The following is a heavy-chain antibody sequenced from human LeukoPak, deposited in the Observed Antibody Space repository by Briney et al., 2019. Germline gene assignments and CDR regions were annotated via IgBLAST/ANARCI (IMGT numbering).Heavy chain of an antibody. V-gene: IGHV4-38-2*01. CDR3: ARTWDVFSYEDY. CDR1: GYSIISGCY. Sequence: PSETLSLTCAVSGYSIISGCYWGWIRQPPGKGLEWIGNIYQSGSTYYNPSLKSRLTISVDTSQNQFTLKLASVTAADTAIYYCARTWDVFSYEDYWGQGILVTVSS. CDR2: IYQSGST. J-gene: IGHJ4*02. D-gene: IGHD5-18*01.